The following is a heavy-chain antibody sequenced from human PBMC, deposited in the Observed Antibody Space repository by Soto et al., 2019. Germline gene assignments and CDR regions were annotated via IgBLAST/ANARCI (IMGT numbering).Heavy chain of an antibody. Sequence: SETLSLTCPVSGFSISSYYCSWIRQPPGKGLEWIGYIYYSGSTYYNPSLKSRVTISVDTSKNQFSLKLSSVTAADTAVYYCARRRRYGDYAPTVDYWGQGTLVTVSS. V-gene: IGHV4-59*08. CDR2: IYYSGST. D-gene: IGHD4-17*01. CDR3: ARRRRYGDYAPTVDY. CDR1: GFSISSYY. J-gene: IGHJ4*02.